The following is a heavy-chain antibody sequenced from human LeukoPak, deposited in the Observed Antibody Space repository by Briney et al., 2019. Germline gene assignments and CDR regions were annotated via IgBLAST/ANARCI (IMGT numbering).Heavy chain of an antibody. D-gene: IGHD3-22*01. Sequence: GRSLRLSCAASGFTFSSYGTHWVRQAPGKGLEWVAVIWYDGSNKYYADSVKGRFTISRDNSKNTLYLQMSSLRAEDTAVYYCAKPYYYDSSGYFCYFDYWGQGTLVTVSS. J-gene: IGHJ4*02. CDR3: AKPYYYDSSGYFCYFDY. CDR2: IWYDGSNK. CDR1: GFTFSSYG. V-gene: IGHV3-33*06.